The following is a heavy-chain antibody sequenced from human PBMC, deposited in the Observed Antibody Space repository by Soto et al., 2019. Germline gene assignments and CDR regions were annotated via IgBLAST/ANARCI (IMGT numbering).Heavy chain of an antibody. D-gene: IGHD3-3*01. CDR1: GFTFSSYA. V-gene: IGHV3-64D*08. J-gene: IGHJ4*02. CDR3: VKDKLQWYDFWSGYSEPYFDY. Sequence: GGSLRLSCSASGFTFSSYAMHWVRQAPGKGLEYVSAISSNGGSTYYADSVKGRFTISRDNSKNTLYLQMSSLRAEDTAVYYCVKDKLQWYDFWSGYSEPYFDYWGQGTLVTVSS. CDR2: ISSNGGST.